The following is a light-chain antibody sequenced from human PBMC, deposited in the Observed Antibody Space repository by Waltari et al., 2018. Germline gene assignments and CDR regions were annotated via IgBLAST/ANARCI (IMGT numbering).Light chain of an antibody. V-gene: IGLV2-14*03. CDR3: SSYTSSKTYV. J-gene: IGLJ1*01. Sequence: QSALTQPASVSGSPGQSITISCTGTSSDVGGYKYVSWYQQNPGKAPKLIIHDVSDRPLGVSNRFSGSKFGNTASLTISGLQAEDEADYYCSSYTSSKTYVFGTGTKVTVL. CDR2: DVS. CDR1: SSDVGGYKY.